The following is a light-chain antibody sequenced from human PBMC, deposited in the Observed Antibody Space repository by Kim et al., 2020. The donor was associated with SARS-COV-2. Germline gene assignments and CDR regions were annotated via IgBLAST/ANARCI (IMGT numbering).Light chain of an antibody. CDR1: QSISGY. CDR2: AAS. Sequence: DIQMTQSPSSLSASVGDTVTITCRASQSISGYLNWYQQKPGKAPKLLIYAASTLQSEVPSRFSGSGSGTEFTLTVSSLQPEDFATYYFQQSYSAPPFTFGQGTKLEI. J-gene: IGKJ2*01. CDR3: QQSYSAPPFT. V-gene: IGKV1-39*01.